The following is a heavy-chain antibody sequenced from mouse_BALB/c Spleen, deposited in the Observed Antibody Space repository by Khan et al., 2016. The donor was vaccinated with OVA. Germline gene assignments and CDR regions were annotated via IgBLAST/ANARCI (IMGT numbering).Heavy chain of an antibody. D-gene: IGHD1-1*01. V-gene: IGHV3-2*02. CDR1: GYSITSDYA. CDR2: ISYSGST. J-gene: IGHJ1*01. CDR3: ARRYYYGHWYFDV. Sequence: EVQLQESGPGLVKPSQSLSLTCTVTGYSITSDYAWNWIRQLPGNKLEWMAYISYSGSTSYHPSLKSRVSITQDTSKNQFFLQLNSVTTEDTATYYCARRYYYGHWYFDVWGAGTTVTVSS.